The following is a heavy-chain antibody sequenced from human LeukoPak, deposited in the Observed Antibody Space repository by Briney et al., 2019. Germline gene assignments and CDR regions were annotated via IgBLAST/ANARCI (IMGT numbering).Heavy chain of an antibody. CDR3: AREKYGSGSYYNLGWFDP. J-gene: IGHJ5*02. CDR2: IYSGGST. Sequence: GGSLRLSCAASGFTVSTNYMSWVRQAPGKGLEWVSLIYSGGSTYYADSVKGRFTISRDNSKNTLYLQMNSLRAEDTAVYYCAREKYGSGSYYNLGWFDPWGQGTLVTVSS. V-gene: IGHV3-66*01. CDR1: GFTVSTNY. D-gene: IGHD3-10*01.